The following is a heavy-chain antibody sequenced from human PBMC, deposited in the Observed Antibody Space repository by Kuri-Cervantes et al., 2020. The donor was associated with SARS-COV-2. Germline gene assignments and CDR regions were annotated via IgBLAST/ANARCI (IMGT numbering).Heavy chain of an antibody. CDR1: GYTFTNYG. Sequence: ASVKVSCKASGYTFTNYGISWVRQAPGQGLEWMGWMNPNSGNTGYAQKFQGRVTMTRNTSISTAYMELSSLRSEDTAVYYCARRDGGRSSSWRGQNWFDPWGQGTLVTVSS. CDR3: ARRDGGRSSSWRGQNWFDP. V-gene: IGHV1-8*02. D-gene: IGHD6-13*01. J-gene: IGHJ5*02. CDR2: MNPNSGNT.